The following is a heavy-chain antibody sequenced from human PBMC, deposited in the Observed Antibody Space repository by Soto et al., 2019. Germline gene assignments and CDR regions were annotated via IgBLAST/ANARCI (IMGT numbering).Heavy chain of an antibody. CDR3: AKVPDTFGDFIWGFDS. CDR1: GFTFSSYG. J-gene: IGHJ4*02. D-gene: IGHD4-17*01. Sequence: PGGSLRLSCAASGFTFSSYGMHWVRQAPGKGLEWVAVISYDGYHKYYTDSVQGRFTISRDNSKNTLFLQMNSLRAEDTAVYYCAKVPDTFGDFIWGFDSWGQGTLVTVSS. V-gene: IGHV3-30*18. CDR2: ISYDGYHK.